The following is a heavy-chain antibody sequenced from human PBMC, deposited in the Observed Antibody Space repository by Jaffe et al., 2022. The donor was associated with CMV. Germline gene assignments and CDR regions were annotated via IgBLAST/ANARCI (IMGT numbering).Heavy chain of an antibody. CDR3: ARPYCPTIAGCSDGNGAMDV. Sequence: QVQLVQSGAEVKRPGAPVKVSCKASGYTFTSYHMHWVRQAPGQGLEWMGVMNPSAGTTRYAQKFQGRVTMTGDTSTSTAYMELSILRSDDTAVYFCARPYCPTIAGCSDGNGAMDVWGQGTTVTVSS. CDR1: GYTFTSYH. V-gene: IGHV1-46*01. D-gene: IGHD2-8*01. CDR2: MNPSAGTT. J-gene: IGHJ6*02.